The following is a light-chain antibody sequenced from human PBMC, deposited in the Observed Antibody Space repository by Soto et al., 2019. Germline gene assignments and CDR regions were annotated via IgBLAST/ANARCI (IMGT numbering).Light chain of an antibody. CDR3: SSYTSSSIDYV. CDR1: SSDVGGYNY. J-gene: IGLJ1*01. V-gene: IGLV2-14*01. CDR2: EVS. Sequence: QSALTQPASVSGSPGQSITISFTGTSSDVGGYNYVSWYQQHPGKAPKLMIYEVSNRPSGVSNRFSGSKSGNTGSLTISGLQAEDEADYYCSSYTSSSIDYVFGTGTKVTVL.